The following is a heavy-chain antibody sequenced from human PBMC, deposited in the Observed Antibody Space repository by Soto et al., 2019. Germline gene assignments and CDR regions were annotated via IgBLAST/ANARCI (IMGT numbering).Heavy chain of an antibody. CDR1: GASINDYY. J-gene: IGHJ5*02. Sequence: SETLSLTCTVSGASINDYYWSWIRQTPGKGLEWVGFMYYSETTKYNPSLKGRVNMSLDTSKNQVSLHLKSVTAADAAVYYCARANSSTWYKLEYKWFDPWGQGTLVTVSS. D-gene: IGHD6-13*01. V-gene: IGHV4-59*01. CDR2: MYYSETT. CDR3: ARANSSTWYKLEYKWFDP.